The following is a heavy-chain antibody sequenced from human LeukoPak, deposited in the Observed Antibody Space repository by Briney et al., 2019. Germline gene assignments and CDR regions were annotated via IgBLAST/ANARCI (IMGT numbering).Heavy chain of an antibody. V-gene: IGHV1-69*02. D-gene: IGHD3-22*01. CDR1: GGTFSSYT. J-gene: IGHJ4*02. Sequence: SVKVSCKASGGTFSSYTISWVRQAPGQGLEWMGRIIPILGIANYAQKFQGRVTITADKSTSTAYMELSSLRSEDTAVYYCARVPYYYDSSGYPPLWGQGTLVTVSS. CDR2: IIPILGIA. CDR3: ARVPYYYDSSGYPPL.